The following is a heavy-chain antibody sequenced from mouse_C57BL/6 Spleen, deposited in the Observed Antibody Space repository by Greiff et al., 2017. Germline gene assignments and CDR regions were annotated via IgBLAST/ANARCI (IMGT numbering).Heavy chain of an antibody. CDR3: ASRNDYDGGVAY. J-gene: IGHJ3*01. CDR2: IDPSDSYT. Sequence: QVQLQQPGAELVMPGASVKLSCKASGYTFTSYWMHWVKQRPGPGLEWIGEIDPSDSYTNYNQKFKGKSTLTVDKSSSTAYMQLSSLTSEDSAVYYCASRNDYDGGVAYWGQGTLVTVSA. CDR1: GYTFTSYW. V-gene: IGHV1-69*01. D-gene: IGHD2-4*01.